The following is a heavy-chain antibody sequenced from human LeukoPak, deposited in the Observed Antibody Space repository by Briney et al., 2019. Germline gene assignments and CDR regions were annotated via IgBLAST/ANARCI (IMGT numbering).Heavy chain of an antibody. D-gene: IGHD3-10*01. Sequence: ASVKVSCKASGYTFTDYYMHWVRQAPGQGLEWMGWSNPNSGDTNYAQKFQGRVTMTRDTSISTAYMELSRLRPDDTAVYYCARAYYGPGYYYYYMDVWGKGTTVTISS. J-gene: IGHJ6*03. V-gene: IGHV1-2*02. CDR3: ARAYYGPGYYYYYMDV. CDR2: SNPNSGDT. CDR1: GYTFTDYY.